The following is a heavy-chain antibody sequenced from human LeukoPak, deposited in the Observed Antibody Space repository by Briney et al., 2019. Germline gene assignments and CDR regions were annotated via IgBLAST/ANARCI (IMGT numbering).Heavy chain of an antibody. CDR2: ISSDGSKA. V-gene: IGHV3-74*01. D-gene: IGHD6-13*01. Sequence: PGGSLRLSCAASGFSFNNYAMDWVRQAPGKGLEWVSLISSDGSKALYADSVQGRFTISRDNAKNTVYLQMNSLSAEDTAMYYCVRREAGGSNSWFYFDYWGQGTPVRVSS. J-gene: IGHJ4*02. CDR3: VRREAGGSNSWFYFDY. CDR1: GFSFNNYA.